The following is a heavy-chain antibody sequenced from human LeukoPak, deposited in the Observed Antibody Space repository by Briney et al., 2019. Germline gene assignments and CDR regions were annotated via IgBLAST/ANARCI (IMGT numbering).Heavy chain of an antibody. J-gene: IGHJ4*02. V-gene: IGHV3-30*02. Sequence: GGSLRLSCAASGFTFSSYGMDWVRQAPGKGLEWVAFIRYDGSNKYYADSVKGRFTISRDNSKNTLYLQMNSLRAEDTAVYYCASIVVVAADAKNDYWGQGTLVTVSS. CDR3: ASIVVVAADAKNDY. CDR2: IRYDGSNK. D-gene: IGHD2-15*01. CDR1: GFTFSSYG.